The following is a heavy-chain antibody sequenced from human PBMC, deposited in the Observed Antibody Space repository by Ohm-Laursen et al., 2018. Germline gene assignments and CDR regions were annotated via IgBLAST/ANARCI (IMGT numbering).Heavy chain of an antibody. CDR3: VKADRHHFGNAFNI. Sequence: SLRLSCTASGFTFTDYAMHWVRQAPGKGLEWVAVILDNGSYKYYGDSVKGRFTISRDNSKNTLYLQVNTLRAEDTAVYYRVKADRHHFGNAFNIWGQGTMVTVSS. J-gene: IGHJ3*02. V-gene: IGHV3-30*18. CDR2: ILDNGSYK. CDR1: GFTFTDYA. D-gene: IGHD3-3*02.